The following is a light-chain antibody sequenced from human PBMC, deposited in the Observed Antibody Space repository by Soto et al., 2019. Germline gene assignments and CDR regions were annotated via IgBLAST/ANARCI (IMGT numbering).Light chain of an antibody. J-gene: IGKJ5*01. V-gene: IGKV1-39*01. CDR2: AAT. CDR1: QSISAY. CDR3: QRSYRSIS. Sequence: DIQMTQSPSSLFASIGDRVTITCRASQSISAYLNWYQQRPGKAPSLLIYAATRLHSGVPSRFSGSGSGTDFTLTISSLQPEDFAPYYCQRSYRSISFGQGTRLEMK.